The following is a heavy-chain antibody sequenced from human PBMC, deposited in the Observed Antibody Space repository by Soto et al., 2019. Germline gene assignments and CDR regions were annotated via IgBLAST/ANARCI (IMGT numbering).Heavy chain of an antibody. CDR3: VSTQLARLDY. CDR1: GGSFSGYY. CDR2: INHSGST. V-gene: IGHV4-34*01. J-gene: IGHJ4*02. D-gene: IGHD1-26*01. Sequence: SETLSLTCAVYGGSFSGYYWSWIRQPPGKGLEWIGEINHSGSTNYNPSLKSRVTISVDTSKNQFSLKLSSVTAADTAVYYCVSTQLARLDYWGQGTLVTVSS.